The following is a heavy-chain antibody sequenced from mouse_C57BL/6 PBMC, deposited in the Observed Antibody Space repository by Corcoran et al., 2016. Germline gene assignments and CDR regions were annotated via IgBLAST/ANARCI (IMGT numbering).Heavy chain of an antibody. CDR1: GYTFTTYG. CDR2: INTYSGVP. Sequence: QIQLVQSGPELKKPGETVKISCKASGYTFTTYGMSWVKQAPGKGLKWMGWINTYSGVPTYADDFKGRFAFSLETSASTAYLQINNLKNEDTATYFCARFDGYYWYCDVWGTGTTVTVSS. V-gene: IGHV9-3*01. CDR3: ARFDGYYWYCDV. J-gene: IGHJ1*03. D-gene: IGHD2-3*01.